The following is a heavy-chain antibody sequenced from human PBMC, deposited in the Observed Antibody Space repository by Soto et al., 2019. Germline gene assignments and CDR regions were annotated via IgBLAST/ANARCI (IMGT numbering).Heavy chain of an antibody. J-gene: IGHJ5*01. Sequence: QVQLQESGPGLVKPSQTLSLTCTVSGRPVSSGGYYWTWIRQLPGKGLECISYIYYIRSASYNPSLQSRLSMSLDTSKNQFALNLTSVTAADTAIYYCVRDRALDSSGHWFDSWGQGTLVTVSS. CDR1: GRPVSSGGYY. CDR2: IYYIRSA. CDR3: VRDRALDSSGHWFDS. D-gene: IGHD6-19*01. V-gene: IGHV4-31*03.